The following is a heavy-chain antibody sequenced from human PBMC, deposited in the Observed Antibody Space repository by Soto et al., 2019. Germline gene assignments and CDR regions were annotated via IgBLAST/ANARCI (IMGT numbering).Heavy chain of an antibody. Sequence: SETLSLTCAVYGGSFSGYYWSWIRQPPWKGREWIGEINHSGSGNYNTSHKSRVTISADPSKNQFSLKLSSMTAAATAVYYCARDFTLLRYFDWLSRGYYYYGMDVWGQGTTVTVSS. CDR2: INHSGSG. D-gene: IGHD3-9*01. CDR3: ARDFTLLRYFDWLSRGYYYYGMDV. J-gene: IGHJ6*02. CDR1: GGSFSGYY. V-gene: IGHV4-34*01.